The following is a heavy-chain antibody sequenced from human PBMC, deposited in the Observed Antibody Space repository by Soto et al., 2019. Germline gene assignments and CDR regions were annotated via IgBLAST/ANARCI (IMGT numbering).Heavy chain of an antibody. CDR1: GFTFSSYG. CDR2: ISYDGSNK. J-gene: IGHJ3*02. V-gene: IGHV3-30*03. CDR3: ALAVAREKASFDS. D-gene: IGHD6-19*01. Sequence: QVQLVESGGGVVQPGRSLRLSCAASGFTFSSYGMHWGRQAPGKGLEWVAVISYDGSNKYYADSVKGRFTISRDNSKNSMDLQMKSLRAEDTAVYYCALAVAREKASFDSLSQGTMVTVS.